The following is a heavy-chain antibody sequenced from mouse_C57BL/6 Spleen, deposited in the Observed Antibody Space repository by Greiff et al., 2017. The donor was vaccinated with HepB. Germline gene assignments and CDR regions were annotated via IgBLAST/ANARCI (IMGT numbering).Heavy chain of an antibody. CDR1: GYAFSSSW. J-gene: IGHJ3*01. D-gene: IGHD1-3*01. CDR2: IYPGDGDT. V-gene: IGHV1-82*01. Sequence: VKLMESGPELVKPGASVKISCKASGYAFSSSWMNWVKQRPGKGLEWIGRIYPGDGDTNYNGKFKGKATLTADKSSSTAYMQLSSLTSEDSAVYFCASSGNGAWFAYWGQGTLVTVSA. CDR3: ASSGNGAWFAY.